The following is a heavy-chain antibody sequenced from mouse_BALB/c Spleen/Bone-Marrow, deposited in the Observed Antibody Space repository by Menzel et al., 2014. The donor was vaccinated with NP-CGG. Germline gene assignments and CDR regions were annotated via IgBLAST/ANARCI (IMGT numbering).Heavy chain of an antibody. V-gene: IGHV7-3*02. J-gene: IGHJ4*01. CDR3: ARFPMDY. CDR2: IRNKAYGYTT. Sequence: EVNVVESGGGLVQPGGSLRLSCTTSGFTFTDYYMSWVRPPPGKAPEWLAFIRNKAYGYTTEYSASVRGRFTISRDNSQSILYLQMNTLRAEDSATYYCARFPMDYWGQGTSVTVSS. CDR1: GFTFTDYY.